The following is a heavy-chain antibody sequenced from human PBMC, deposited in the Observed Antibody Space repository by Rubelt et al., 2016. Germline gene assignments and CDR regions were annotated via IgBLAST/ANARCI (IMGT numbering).Heavy chain of an antibody. J-gene: IGHJ4*02. CDR2: INPKDGAT. Sequence: GQLVQSGAEVKKPGASVKVSCKSSGYSFTDYFIHWVRQAPGQGLECMGSINPKDGATKYAQRFQGRVTLTGDTAITTAYMELSSLGSDDTAVLYCARGGAAYGDYNKFDYWGKGNLVTVSS. V-gene: IGHV1-2*02. CDR3: ARGGAAYGDYNKFDY. CDR1: GYSFTDYF. D-gene: IGHD4-17*01.